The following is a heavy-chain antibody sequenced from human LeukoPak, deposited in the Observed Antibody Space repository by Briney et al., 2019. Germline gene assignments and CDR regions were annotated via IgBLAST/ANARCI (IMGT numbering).Heavy chain of an antibody. Sequence: SETLSLTCAVYGGSFSGHYWTWIRQPPRKGLEWIGEIDHTGRSTYNPPLKIRVTISKDSSKTQFPLRLGSVIAADTAVYFCARGENSGSYFSYFDSWAQGAPVTVSS. D-gene: IGHD3-10*01. CDR3: ARGENSGSYFSYFDS. J-gene: IGHJ5*01. CDR1: GGSFSGHY. V-gene: IGHV4-34*01. CDR2: IDHTGRS.